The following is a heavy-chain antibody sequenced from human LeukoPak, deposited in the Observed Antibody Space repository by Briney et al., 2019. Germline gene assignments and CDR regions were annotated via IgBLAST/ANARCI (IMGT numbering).Heavy chain of an antibody. J-gene: IGHJ4*02. CDR2: IYYSGST. D-gene: IGHD6-13*01. Sequence: SETLSLTCTVSGDSISSSSYYWGWIRQPPGKGLEWNGNIYYSGSTYYNPSLKSRVTISVDTSKNQFSLKLSSVTAADTAVYYCARIGRIAALYYFDYWGQGTLVTVSS. CDR3: ARIGRIAALYYFDY. V-gene: IGHV4-39*01. CDR1: GDSISSSSYY.